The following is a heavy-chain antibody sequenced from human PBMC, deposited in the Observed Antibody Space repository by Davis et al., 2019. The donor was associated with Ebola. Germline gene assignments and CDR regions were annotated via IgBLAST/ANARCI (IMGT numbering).Heavy chain of an antibody. J-gene: IGHJ6*02. CDR3: AREGWVSGGSHYYGMDV. CDR1: GYTFTSYY. Sequence: ASVKVSCKASGYTFTSYYMHWVRQAPGQGLEWMGIINPSGGSTSYAQKFQGRVTMTRNTSISTAYMELSSLRSEDTAVYYCAREGWVSGGSHYYGMDVWGQGTTVTVSS. D-gene: IGHD2-15*01. CDR2: INPSGGST. V-gene: IGHV1-46*01.